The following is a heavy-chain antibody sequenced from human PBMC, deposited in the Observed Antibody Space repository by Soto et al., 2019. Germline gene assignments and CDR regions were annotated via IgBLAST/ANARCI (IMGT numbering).Heavy chain of an antibody. CDR2: ISPNSGGT. Sequence: ASVKVSCKXSGYTFTGYYMHWVRQAPGQGLEWMGWISPNSGGTNYAQKFQGRVTMTRDTSISTAYMELSRLRSDDTAVYYCARALGELLVFLDWGQGTLVTVSS. J-gene: IGHJ4*02. V-gene: IGHV1-2*02. CDR3: ARALGELLVFLD. CDR1: GYTFTGYY. D-gene: IGHD2-15*01.